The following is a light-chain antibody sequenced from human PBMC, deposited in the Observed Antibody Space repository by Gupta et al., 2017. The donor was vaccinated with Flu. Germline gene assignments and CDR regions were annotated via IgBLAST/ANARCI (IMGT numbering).Light chain of an antibody. Sequence: EIVLTQSPVTLSLSPGDRATLSCRASQSLTSYLSWFQQKPGQPPRLLIFDTSNRDTGIPARFSGSGSGTDFTLTISSREPEDFAIYYCQHRSHWPPDTFGQGTKLEI. J-gene: IGKJ2*01. CDR2: DTS. V-gene: IGKV3-11*01. CDR3: QHRSHWPPDT. CDR1: QSLTSY.